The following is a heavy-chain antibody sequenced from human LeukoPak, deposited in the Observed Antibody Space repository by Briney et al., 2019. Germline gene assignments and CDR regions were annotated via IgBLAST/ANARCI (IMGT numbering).Heavy chain of an antibody. CDR2: ISAYNGNT. V-gene: IGHV1-18*01. CDR1: GYTFTSYG. CDR3: ARRIPQKWELPGKWFDP. Sequence: ASVKVSCKASGYTFTSYGISWVRQAPGQGLEWMGWISAYNGNTNYAQKLQGRVTMTTDTSTSTAYMELRSLRSDDTAVYYCARRIPQKWELPGKWFDPWGQGTLVTVSS. D-gene: IGHD1-26*01. J-gene: IGHJ5*02.